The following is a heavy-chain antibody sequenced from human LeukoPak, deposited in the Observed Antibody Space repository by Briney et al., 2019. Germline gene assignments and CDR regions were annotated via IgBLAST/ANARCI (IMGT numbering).Heavy chain of an antibody. CDR3: ARGGAARLHFQN. Sequence: SETLSLTCTVSGGSISSHYWSWIRQPPGKGLEWIGYVYYSGSTNYNPSLKSRVTISVDTSKNQISLKLTSVTAADTAVYYCARGGAARLHFQNWGQGTLVTVSS. CDR2: VYYSGST. CDR1: GGSISSHY. J-gene: IGHJ1*01. V-gene: IGHV4-59*11. D-gene: IGHD6-6*01.